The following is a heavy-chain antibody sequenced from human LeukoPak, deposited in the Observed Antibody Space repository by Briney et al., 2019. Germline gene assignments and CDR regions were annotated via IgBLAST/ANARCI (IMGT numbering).Heavy chain of an antibody. Sequence: GGSLRLSCAASGFTFSDYYMSWIRQAPGKGLEWVSYISTSGTTIYYADSVKGRFTISWDNAKNSLYLQMNSLRAEDTAVYYCARVRYSGYDYIWFDPWGQGTLVTVSS. CDR2: ISTSGTTI. CDR1: GFTFSDYY. J-gene: IGHJ5*02. V-gene: IGHV3-11*04. D-gene: IGHD5-12*01. CDR3: ARVRYSGYDYIWFDP.